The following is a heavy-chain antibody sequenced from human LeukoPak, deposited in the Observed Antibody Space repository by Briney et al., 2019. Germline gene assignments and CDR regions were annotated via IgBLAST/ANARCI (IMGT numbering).Heavy chain of an antibody. V-gene: IGHV4-39*07. CDR1: GGSITSSNYY. D-gene: IGHD2-2*01. CDR3: TSDSCSSTSCRKKFDY. Sequence: SETLSLTCTVSGGSITSSNYYWGWIRQPPGKGLEWIGSIYYSGSTYYNPSLKSRVTISVDTSKNQFSLKLSSVTAADTAVYYCTSDSCSSTSCRKKFDYWGQGTLVTVSS. J-gene: IGHJ4*02. CDR2: IYYSGST.